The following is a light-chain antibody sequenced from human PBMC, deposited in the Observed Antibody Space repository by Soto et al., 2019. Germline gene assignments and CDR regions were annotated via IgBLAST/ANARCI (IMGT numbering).Light chain of an antibody. J-gene: IGLJ1*01. CDR2: AVS. V-gene: IGLV2-14*03. CDR1: SSDVGGYNY. Sequence: QSVLTQSDSVSGSPLQSITISCTGTSSDVGGYNYVSWYQQHPGKAPKLLIYAVSNRPSGVSNRFSGSKSGSTASLTISGLQAEDEADYYCSSFTSSSTYVFGTGTKVTVL. CDR3: SSFTSSSTYV.